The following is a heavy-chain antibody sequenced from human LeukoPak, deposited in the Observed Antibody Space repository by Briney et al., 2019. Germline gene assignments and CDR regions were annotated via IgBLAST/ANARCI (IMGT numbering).Heavy chain of an antibody. CDR1: GGSISSYY. J-gene: IGHJ3*02. D-gene: IGHD1-26*01. Sequence: PSETLSLTCSVSGGSISSYYWSWIRQPPGKGLEWIGYISYSGSTDYNPSLKSRVTISLDTSKNQFSLRLSSVTAADTAVYYCARETRLHSGSYSNDAFDIWGQGTMVTVSS. CDR2: ISYSGST. V-gene: IGHV4-59*01. CDR3: ARETRLHSGSYSNDAFDI.